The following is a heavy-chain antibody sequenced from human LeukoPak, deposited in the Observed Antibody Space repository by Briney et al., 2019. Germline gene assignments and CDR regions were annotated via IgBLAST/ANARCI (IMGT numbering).Heavy chain of an antibody. CDR1: GFTFSSYG. CDR2: IRDKANGYTA. Sequence: GGSLRLSCAASGFTFSSYGMSWFRQAPGKGLEWVGRIRDKANGYTAEYAASVKGRFTISRDDSKNSVSLQMNRLKSEDTALYYCARGNAGGDYWGQGTLVIVSS. CDR3: ARGNAGGDY. V-gene: IGHV3-72*01. J-gene: IGHJ4*02. D-gene: IGHD1-1*01.